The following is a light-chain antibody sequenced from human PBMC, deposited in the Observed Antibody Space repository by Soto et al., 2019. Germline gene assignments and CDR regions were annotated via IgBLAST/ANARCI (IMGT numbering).Light chain of an antibody. V-gene: IGLV2-14*01. Sequence: QSALTQPASVSGSPGQSITIFCTGTSSDVGAYKFVSWYRHHPGRAPQVMIYEVTNRPSGVSSRFSGSKSGNTASLTISGLQPEDEGDDYCSSCCSASTQWVFGGGTKLTVL. CDR1: SSDVGAYKF. J-gene: IGLJ3*02. CDR3: SSCCSASTQWV. CDR2: EVT.